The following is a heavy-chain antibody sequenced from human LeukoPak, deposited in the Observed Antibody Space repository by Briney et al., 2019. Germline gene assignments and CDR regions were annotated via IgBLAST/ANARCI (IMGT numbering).Heavy chain of an antibody. CDR1: GGTFSSYA. CDR2: IIPIFGTA. J-gene: IGHJ4*02. D-gene: IGHD6-19*01. CDR3: AREGHEIAVAGD. V-gene: IGHV1-69*05. Sequence: ASVKVSCKASGGTFSSYAISWVRQAPGQGLEWMGRIIPIFGTANYAQKFQGRVTITTDESASTAYMELSSLRSEDTAVYYCAREGHEIAVAGDWGQGTLVTVSS.